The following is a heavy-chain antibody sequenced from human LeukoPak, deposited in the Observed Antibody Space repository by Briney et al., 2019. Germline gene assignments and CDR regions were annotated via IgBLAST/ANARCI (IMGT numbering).Heavy chain of an antibody. Sequence: ASVKVSCKASGYTFTGYYMHWVRQAPGQGLEWMGWISPNSGGTNYAQKFQGRVTMTRDTSISTDYMELSRLRSDDTAVYHCASDYSGGNWFDPWGQGTLVTVSS. D-gene: IGHD3-10*01. CDR3: ASDYSGGNWFDP. J-gene: IGHJ5*02. CDR1: GYTFTGYY. V-gene: IGHV1-2*02. CDR2: ISPNSGGT.